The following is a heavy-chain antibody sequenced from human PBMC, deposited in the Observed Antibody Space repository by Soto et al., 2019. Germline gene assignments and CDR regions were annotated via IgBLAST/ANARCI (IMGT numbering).Heavy chain of an antibody. V-gene: IGHV3-30-3*01. CDR3: ARDSSPYYDFWSGFYTYFDY. D-gene: IGHD3-3*01. J-gene: IGHJ4*02. CDR2: ISYDGSNK. CDR1: GFTFSSYA. Sequence: PGGSLRLSCEVSGFTFSSYAMNWVRQAPGKGLEWVALISYDGSNKYYADSVKGRFTISRDNSKNTLYLQMNSLRAEDTAVYYCARDSSPYYDFWSGFYTYFDYWGQGALVTVSS.